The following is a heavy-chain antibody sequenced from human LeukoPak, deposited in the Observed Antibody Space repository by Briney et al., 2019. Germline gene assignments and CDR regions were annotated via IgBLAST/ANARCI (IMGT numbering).Heavy chain of an antibody. J-gene: IGHJ4*02. Sequence: SVKVSCKASGGTFSSYAISWVRQAPGQGLEWMGRIIPILGIANYAQKFQGRVTITADKSTSTAYMELSSLRSEDTAVYYCAREPWDYYDSSGYYDYWGQGTLVTVSS. V-gene: IGHV1-69*04. CDR3: AREPWDYYDSSGYYDY. CDR1: GGTFSSYA. CDR2: IIPILGIA. D-gene: IGHD3-22*01.